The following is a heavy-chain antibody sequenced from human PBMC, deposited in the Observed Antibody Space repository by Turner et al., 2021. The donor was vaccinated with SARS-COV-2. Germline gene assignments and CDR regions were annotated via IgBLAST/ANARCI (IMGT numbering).Heavy chain of an antibody. CDR1: GFPFNIAW. V-gene: IGHV3-15*01. D-gene: IGHD4-17*01. J-gene: IGHJ4*02. CDR2: LKSTDDGGTA. Sequence: EVQLVESGGGLVKSGGSLSLSCVVSGFPFNIAWMSWVRQAPGKGLEWVGRLKSTDDGGTADYAAPVKGRFIISRDDSKNTLYLQMNSMKSEDTAVYYCTKTWRLRWALDYWGQGALVTVSS. CDR3: TKTWRLRWALDY.